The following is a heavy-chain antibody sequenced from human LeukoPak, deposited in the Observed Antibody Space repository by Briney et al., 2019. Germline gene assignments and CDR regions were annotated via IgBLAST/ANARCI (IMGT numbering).Heavy chain of an antibody. D-gene: IGHD1-26*01. V-gene: IGHV3-23*01. CDR1: GFTFSSYA. CDR2: ISGSGGST. J-gene: IGHJ4*02. CDR3: ARRRGSDSLDY. Sequence: GGSLRLSCAASGFTFSSYAMSWVRQAPGKGLEWVSAISGSGGSTYYADSVKGRFTISRDNAKNSLYLQMNSLRAEDTAVYYCARRRGSDSLDYWGQGTLVTVSS.